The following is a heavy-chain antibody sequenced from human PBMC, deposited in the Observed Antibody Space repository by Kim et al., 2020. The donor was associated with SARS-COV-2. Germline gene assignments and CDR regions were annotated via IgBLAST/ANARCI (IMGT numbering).Heavy chain of an antibody. V-gene: IGHV4-59*13. CDR3: ARGALEIFVVVGWFDP. J-gene: IGHJ5*02. Sequence: SETLSLTCTVSGGSISSYYWSWIRQPPGKGLEWIGYIYYSGSTNYNPSLKSRVTISVDTSKNQFSLKLSSVTAADTAVYYCARGALEIFVVVGWFDPWGQETLVTVPS. CDR1: GGSISSYY. D-gene: IGHD3-3*01. CDR2: IYYSGST.